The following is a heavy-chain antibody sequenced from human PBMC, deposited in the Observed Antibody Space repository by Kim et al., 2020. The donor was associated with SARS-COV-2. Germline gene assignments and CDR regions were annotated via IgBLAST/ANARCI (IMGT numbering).Heavy chain of an antibody. J-gene: IGHJ6*03. CDR2: IYYSGST. CDR1: GGSVSSGSYY. Sequence: SETLSLTCTVSGGSVSSGSYYWSWIRQPPGKGLEWIGYIYYSGSTNYNPSLKSRVTISVDTSKNQFSLKLSSVTAADTAVYYCARANIAARYYYYYYMDVWGKGTTVTVSS. CDR3: ARANIAARYYYYYYMDV. D-gene: IGHD6-6*01. V-gene: IGHV4-61*01.